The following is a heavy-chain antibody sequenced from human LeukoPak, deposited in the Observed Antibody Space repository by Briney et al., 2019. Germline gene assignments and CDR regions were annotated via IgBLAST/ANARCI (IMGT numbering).Heavy chain of an antibody. CDR1: GFTFSSYW. V-gene: IGHV3-7*01. D-gene: IGHD6-13*01. CDR2: IKQDGSEK. CDR3: ARIAAAGTGPWFDP. J-gene: IGHJ5*02. Sequence: GGALRLSCATSGFTFSSYWMSWVRQAPGKGLEWVANIKQDGSEKYYVGSVKGRFTIPRDNAKNSLYLQMNSLRAEDTAVCYCARIAAAGTGPWFDPWGQGTLVTVCS.